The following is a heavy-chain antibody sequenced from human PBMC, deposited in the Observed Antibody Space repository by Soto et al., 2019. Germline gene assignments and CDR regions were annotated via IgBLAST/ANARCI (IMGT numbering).Heavy chain of an antibody. CDR1: GGSIRSYY. CDR2: IYTSGTT. D-gene: IGHD1-26*01. Sequence: PSETLSLTCNLSGGSIRSYYWSWIRQPAGTALEGIGRIYTSGTTNYNPSRKTRVTMLVERSKIQFSLKLSSVTGADTAVYYCAREGASRLGMDVWGHGTTVT. J-gene: IGHJ6*02. CDR3: AREGASRLGMDV. V-gene: IGHV4-4*07.